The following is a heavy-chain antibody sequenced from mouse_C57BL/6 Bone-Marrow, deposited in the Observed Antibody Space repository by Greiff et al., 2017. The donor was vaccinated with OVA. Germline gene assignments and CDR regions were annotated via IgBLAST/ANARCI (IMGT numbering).Heavy chain of an antibody. CDR1: GYSITSGYY. V-gene: IGHV3-6*01. Sequence: EVHLVESGPGLVKPSQSLSLTCSVTGYSITSGYYWNWIRQFPGNKLEWMGYISYDGSNNYNPSLKNRISITRDTSKNQFFLKLNSVTTEDTATYYCARRGVTTGFAYWGQGTLVTVSA. J-gene: IGHJ3*01. CDR3: ARRGVTTGFAY. D-gene: IGHD2-2*01. CDR2: ISYDGSN.